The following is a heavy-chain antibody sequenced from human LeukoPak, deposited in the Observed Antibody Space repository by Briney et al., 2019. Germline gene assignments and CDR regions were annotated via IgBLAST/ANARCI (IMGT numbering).Heavy chain of an antibody. J-gene: IGHJ4*02. CDR2: IIPILGVA. D-gene: IGHD1-26*01. Sequence: SVKVSCKASGGTFSSYAISWVRQAPGQGLEWMGRIIPILGVANYAQKFQGRVTITADKSTSTAYMELSSLRSEDTAVYYCASDSLGATSFDYWGQGTLVTVSS. CDR1: GGTFSSYA. V-gene: IGHV1-69*04. CDR3: ASDSLGATSFDY.